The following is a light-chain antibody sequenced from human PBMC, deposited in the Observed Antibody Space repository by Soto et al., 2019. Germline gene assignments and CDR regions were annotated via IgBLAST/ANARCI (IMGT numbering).Light chain of an antibody. CDR3: HQYNNWPPTWT. V-gene: IGKV3-15*01. J-gene: IGKJ1*01. CDR1: QSISSN. CDR2: GSS. Sequence: EIVMTQSPATLSVSLGERATLSCRASQSISSNLAWYQQKPGQTPRLLIYGSSTRATGIPARFSGSGSGTEFTITISSLQSEDFAVYYCHQYNNWPPTWTFGQGTKVEIK.